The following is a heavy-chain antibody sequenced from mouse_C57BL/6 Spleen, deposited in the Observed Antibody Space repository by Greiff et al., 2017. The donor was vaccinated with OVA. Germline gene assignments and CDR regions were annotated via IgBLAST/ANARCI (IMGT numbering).Heavy chain of an antibody. D-gene: IGHD4-1*01. CDR2: IYPGSGNT. CDR1: GYSFTSYY. CDR3: ARTGSYYAMDY. Sequence: VQLQESGPELVKPGASVKISCKASGYSFTSYYIHWVKQRPGPGLEWIGWIYPGSGNTKYNEKFKGKATLTADTSSSTAYMQLSSLTSEDSAVYYCARTGSYYAMDYWGQGTSVTVSS. J-gene: IGHJ4*01. V-gene: IGHV1-66*01.